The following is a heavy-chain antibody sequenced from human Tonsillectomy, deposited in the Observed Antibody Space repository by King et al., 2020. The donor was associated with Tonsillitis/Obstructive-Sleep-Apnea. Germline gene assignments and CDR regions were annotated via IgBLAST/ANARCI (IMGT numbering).Heavy chain of an antibody. Sequence: LQLQESGPGLVKPSGTLSLTCAVSGGSISSSNWWSWVRQPPGKGLEWIGEIYHSGSTNYNPSLKSRVTISVDKSKNQFSLKLSSVTAADTAVSYCARGTPPQYYDFWSGYYFDYWGQGTLVTVSS. J-gene: IGHJ4*02. CDR2: IYHSGST. CDR3: ARGTPPQYYDFWSGYYFDY. D-gene: IGHD3-3*01. CDR1: GGSISSSNW. V-gene: IGHV4-4*02.